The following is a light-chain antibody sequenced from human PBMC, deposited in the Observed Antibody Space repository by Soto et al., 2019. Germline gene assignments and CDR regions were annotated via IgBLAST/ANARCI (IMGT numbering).Light chain of an antibody. CDR3: QSYDSSLSRRWV. Sequence: QSVLTQPPSVSGAPGQRVTISCTGSSSNIGAGHDVHWYQQLPGTAPKLLVAGNRPSGVPDRFSVSKSGASASLAITGLQAEDEADYYCQSYDSSLSRRWVFGGGTKLTVL. CDR2: G. CDR1: SSNIGAGHD. V-gene: IGLV1-40*01. J-gene: IGLJ3*02.